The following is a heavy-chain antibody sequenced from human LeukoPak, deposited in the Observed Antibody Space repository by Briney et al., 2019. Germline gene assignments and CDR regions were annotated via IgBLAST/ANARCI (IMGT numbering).Heavy chain of an antibody. D-gene: IGHD3-3*01. J-gene: IGHJ1*01. CDR3: ATRRNTIDSWSEYFQH. Sequence: GGSLRLSCAASGFTFSNYAMSWVRQAPGKGLEWVSAISGSGGSTYYVDSVKGRFTISRDNSRNTLYLQMNSLRAEDTAVYYCATRRNTIDSWSEYFQHWGQGTLVTVSS. CDR2: ISGSGGST. CDR1: GFTFSNYA. V-gene: IGHV3-23*01.